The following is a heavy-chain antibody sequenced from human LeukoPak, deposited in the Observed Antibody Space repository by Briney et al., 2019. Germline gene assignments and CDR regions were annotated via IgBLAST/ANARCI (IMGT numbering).Heavy chain of an antibody. CDR2: NYYSRST. CDR1: GGSISRSSYY. Sequence: SETLSLTCTVSGGSISRSSYYWGWIRQPPGKGLGWIGSNYYSRSTYYNPSLKSRVTMSVDTSKNQFSLKLSSVTAADTAVYYCARDRGFRESYFAYWGQGTLDTVSS. CDR3: ARDRGFRESYFAY. D-gene: IGHD3-10*01. J-gene: IGHJ4*02. V-gene: IGHV4-39*07.